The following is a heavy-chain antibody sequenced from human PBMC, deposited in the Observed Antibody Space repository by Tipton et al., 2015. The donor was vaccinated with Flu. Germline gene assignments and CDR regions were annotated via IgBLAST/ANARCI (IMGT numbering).Heavy chain of an antibody. CDR2: IYSGGST. V-gene: IGHV3-53*01. CDR3: ARGLITMVRGFPIPEGAFDI. CDR1: GFTVSSNY. J-gene: IGHJ3*02. Sequence: SLRLSCAASGFTVSSNYMSWVRQAPGKGLEWVSVIYSGGSTYYADSVKGRFTISRDNSKNTLYLQMNSLRAEDTAVYYCARGLITMVRGFPIPEGAFDIWGQGTMVTVSS. D-gene: IGHD3-10*01.